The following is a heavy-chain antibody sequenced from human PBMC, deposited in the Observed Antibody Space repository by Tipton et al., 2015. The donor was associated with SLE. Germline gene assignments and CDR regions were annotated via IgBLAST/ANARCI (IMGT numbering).Heavy chain of an antibody. J-gene: IGHJ5*02. CDR3: ARETRVDATFSKYNRFDT. V-gene: IGHV4-39*02. CDR2: IDHSRST. Sequence: TLSLTCTVSGGSISSSSYYWSWIRQPPGKGLEWIGEIDHSRSTNYNPSLKSRVTISRDTSKNQFSLRLSSVTAADTAVYYCARETRVDATFSKYNRFDTWGQGVLVSVSS. CDR1: GGSISSSSYY. D-gene: IGHD1-26*01.